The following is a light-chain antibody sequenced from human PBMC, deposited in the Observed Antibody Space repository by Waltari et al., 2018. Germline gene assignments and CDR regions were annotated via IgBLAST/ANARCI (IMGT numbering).Light chain of an antibody. CDR2: GAS. Sequence: VLTQSPGTLSLSPGETATLSCRASQRLTKFYLAWYQQKPGQAPRLLIYGASSRAAGIPEMFSGSGSGTDFTLTISRLEPEDCAMYYCQQYGSSILYTFGQGTKLEIK. CDR1: QRLTKFY. CDR3: QQYGSSILYT. V-gene: IGKV3-20*01. J-gene: IGKJ2*01.